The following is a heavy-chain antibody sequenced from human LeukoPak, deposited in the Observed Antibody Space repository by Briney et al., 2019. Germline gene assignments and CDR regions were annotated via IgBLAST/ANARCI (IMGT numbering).Heavy chain of an antibody. J-gene: IGHJ4*02. V-gene: IGHV3-74*01. CDR2: INSDGSST. CDR1: GFTFSSYW. Sequence: PGGSLRLSCAASGFTFSSYWMHWVRQAPGKGLVWVSRINSDGSSTSYADSVKGRFTISRDNAKNTLYLQMNSPRAEDTAVYYCARDWNYDAVDYWGQGTLVTVSS. D-gene: IGHD1-7*01. CDR3: ARDWNYDAVDY.